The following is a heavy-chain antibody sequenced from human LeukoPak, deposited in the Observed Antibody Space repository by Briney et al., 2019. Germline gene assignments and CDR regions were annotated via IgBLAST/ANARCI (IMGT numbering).Heavy chain of an antibody. J-gene: IGHJ4*02. V-gene: IGHV1-2*02. CDR2: INPNSGGT. Sequence: GASVKVSCKASGYTFTGYYMHWVRQAPGQGLEWMGWINPNSGGTNYAQKFQGRVTMTRDTSISTAYMELSRLRSDDTAVYYCAKDDYYDSSGYYAPFDYWGQGTLVTVSS. D-gene: IGHD3-22*01. CDR1: GYTFTGYY. CDR3: AKDDYYDSSGYYAPFDY.